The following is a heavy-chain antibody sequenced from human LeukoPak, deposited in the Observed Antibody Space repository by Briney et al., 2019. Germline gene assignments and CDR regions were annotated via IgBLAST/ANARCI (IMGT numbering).Heavy chain of an antibody. V-gene: IGHV3-15*01. Sequence: PGGSLRLSCAASGFTFSNVWMSWVRQAPGKGLEWVGRIKNKADAGTAEYAAPVKGRFTVSRDDSKNTVYLQMNSLETEDTAMYYCTTEGLPGSFDYWGQGTLVTVSS. CDR2: IKNKADAGTA. CDR1: GFTFSNVW. CDR3: TTEGLPGSFDY. J-gene: IGHJ4*02. D-gene: IGHD4-11*01.